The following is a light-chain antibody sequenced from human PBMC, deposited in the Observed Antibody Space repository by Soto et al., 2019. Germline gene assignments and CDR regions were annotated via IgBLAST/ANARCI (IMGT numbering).Light chain of an antibody. CDR2: DVS. Sequence: QSVLTQPASVSGSPGQSITISCTGSSSDVGGYNHVSWYQQHPGKAPKLMIYDVSNRPSGVSNRSSGSKSGNTASLTISGLQAEDEADYYCSSSTTSSTRVFGTGTKVTVL. CDR3: SSSTTSSTRV. V-gene: IGLV2-14*03. J-gene: IGLJ1*01. CDR1: SSDVGGYNH.